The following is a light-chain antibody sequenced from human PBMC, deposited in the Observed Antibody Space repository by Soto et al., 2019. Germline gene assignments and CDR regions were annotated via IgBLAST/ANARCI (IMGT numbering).Light chain of an antibody. CDR3: SSYAGSNNGV. CDR2: EVS. J-gene: IGLJ3*02. V-gene: IGLV2-8*01. CDR1: SSDVGEYNF. Sequence: QSALTQPPSASGSPGQSVTISCTGTSSDVGEYNFVSWYQQYPGKAPKLMIYEVSKRPSGVPDRFSGSKSGNTASLTVSGLQAEDEADYYGSSYAGSNNGVFGGGTKLTVL.